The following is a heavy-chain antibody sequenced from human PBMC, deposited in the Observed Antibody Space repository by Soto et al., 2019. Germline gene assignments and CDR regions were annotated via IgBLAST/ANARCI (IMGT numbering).Heavy chain of an antibody. V-gene: IGHV1-69*12. Sequence: QVQLVQSGAEVKKPGSSVKVSCKASGGTFSSYAISWVRQAPGQGLEWMGGIIPIFGTANYAQKFQGRVTITADESTRTAYMELGSLRSEDTAVYYCARGGTTVVTPLNWFDPWGQGTLVTVSS. CDR2: IIPIFGTA. D-gene: IGHD4-17*01. CDR1: GGTFSSYA. CDR3: ARGGTTVVTPLNWFDP. J-gene: IGHJ5*02.